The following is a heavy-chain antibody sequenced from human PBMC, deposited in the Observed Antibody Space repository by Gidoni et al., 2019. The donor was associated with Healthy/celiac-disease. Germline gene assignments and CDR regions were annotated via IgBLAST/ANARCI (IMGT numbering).Heavy chain of an antibody. CDR1: GYPFTSYF. V-gene: IGHV1-46*03. CDR3: ARFWELQGTFDY. Sequence: QVQLVQSGAEVKQPGASVQVSCKASGYPFTSYFMHWVRQAPGQGLEWMGIINPSGGSTSYAQKFQGRVTMTRDTSTSTVYMELSSLRSEDTAVYYCARFWELQGTFDYWGQGTLVTVSS. CDR2: INPSGGST. J-gene: IGHJ4*02. D-gene: IGHD1-26*01.